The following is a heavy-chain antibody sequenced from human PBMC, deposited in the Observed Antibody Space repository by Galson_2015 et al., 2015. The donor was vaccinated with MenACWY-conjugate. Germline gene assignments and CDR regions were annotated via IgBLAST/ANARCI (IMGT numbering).Heavy chain of an antibody. V-gene: IGHV4-4*02. CDR2: IYHSGST. J-gene: IGHJ4*02. CDR3: ARRGPGSDFWSGYYSFDY. CDR1: GGSISSSNW. Sequence: SETLSLTCAVSGGSISSSNWWSWVRQPPGKGLEWIGEIYHSGSTNYNPPLQSRVSISVDKSKNQFSLQLSSVTAADTAVYYCARRGPGSDFWSGYYSFDYWGQGTLVTVSS. D-gene: IGHD3-3*01.